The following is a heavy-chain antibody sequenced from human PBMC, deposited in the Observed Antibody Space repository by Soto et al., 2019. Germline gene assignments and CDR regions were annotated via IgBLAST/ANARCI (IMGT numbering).Heavy chain of an antibody. CDR3: ATGRFSAMIRGVIMFDP. D-gene: IGHD3-10*01. CDR1: GGSISSYY. CDR2: IHYSGST. Sequence: QVLLQESGPGLVKPSETLSLTCTVSGGSISSYYWNWIRQPPGKGLEWIGYIHYSGSTNYNPSLKSRGTISVDTSNNQFSLKLSSVTAADTAVYYCATGRFSAMIRGVIMFDPWGQGTLVTVSS. V-gene: IGHV4-59*01. J-gene: IGHJ5*02.